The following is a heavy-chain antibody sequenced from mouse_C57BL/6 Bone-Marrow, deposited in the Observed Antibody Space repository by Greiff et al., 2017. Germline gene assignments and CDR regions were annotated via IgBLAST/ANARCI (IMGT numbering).Heavy chain of an antibody. CDR3: ARSPDGYYDAMDY. D-gene: IGHD2-3*01. V-gene: IGHV1-26*01. CDR1: GYTFTDYY. Sequence: EVQLQQSGPELVKPGASVKISCKASGYTFTDYYMNWVKQSHGKSLEWIGDINPNNGGTSYNQKFKGKATLTVDKSSSTAYMELRSLTSEDSADYYCARSPDGYYDAMDYWGQGTSVTVSS. CDR2: INPNNGGT. J-gene: IGHJ4*01.